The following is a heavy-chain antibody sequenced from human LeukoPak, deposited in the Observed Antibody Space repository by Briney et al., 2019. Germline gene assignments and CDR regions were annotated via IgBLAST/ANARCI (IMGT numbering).Heavy chain of an antibody. CDR1: GFTFSSYA. CDR2: ISGSGGTT. V-gene: IGHV3-23*01. Sequence: GGSLRLSCAVSGFTFSSYAMSWVRQAPGKGLEWVSGISGSGGTTYYADSVKGRFTISRDNSKNTLYLQMNSLRAEDTAVYYCAKSKAGISPEYFQRWGQGTLVTVSS. D-gene: IGHD6-13*01. J-gene: IGHJ1*01. CDR3: AKSKAGISPEYFQR.